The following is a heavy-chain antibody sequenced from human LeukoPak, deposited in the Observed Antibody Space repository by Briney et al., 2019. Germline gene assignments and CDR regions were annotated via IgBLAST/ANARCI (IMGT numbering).Heavy chain of an antibody. J-gene: IGHJ4*02. Sequence: ASVKVSCKASGYTFTGYYMHWVRQAPGQGLEWMGRINPNSGGTNYAQKFQGRVTMTRDTSISTAYMELSRLRSDDTAVYYCGRANRGGGFLEWLLSYWGQGTLVTVSS. D-gene: IGHD3-3*01. CDR3: GRANRGGGFLEWLLSY. V-gene: IGHV1-2*06. CDR1: GYTFTGYY. CDR2: INPNSGGT.